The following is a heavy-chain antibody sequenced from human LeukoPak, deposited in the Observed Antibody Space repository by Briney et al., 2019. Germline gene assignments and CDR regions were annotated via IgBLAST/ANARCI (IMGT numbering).Heavy chain of an antibody. CDR2: IYYSGST. CDR3: ARHEGVAGGRDYYYYGLDV. J-gene: IGHJ6*02. V-gene: IGHV4-59*08. CDR1: GGSISSYY. Sequence: SETLSLTCTVSGGSISSYYWSWIRQPPGKGLEWIGYIYYSGSTKYNPSLTSRVTISVDTSRNQFSLKLNSVTAADTAVYYCARHEGVAGGRDYYYYGLDVWGQGTTVTVSS. D-gene: IGHD6-19*01.